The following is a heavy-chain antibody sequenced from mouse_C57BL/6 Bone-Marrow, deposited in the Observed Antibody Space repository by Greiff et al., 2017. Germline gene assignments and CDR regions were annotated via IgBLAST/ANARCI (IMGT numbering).Heavy chain of an antibody. D-gene: IGHD1-1*01. CDR1: GYTFTDYN. CDR3: ARREGYYGINCFDY. V-gene: IGHV1-18*01. Sequence: VQLKQSGPELVKPGASVKIPCKASGYTFTDYNMDWVKQSHGKSLEWIGDINPNNGGTIYNQKFKGKATLTVDKSSNTAYMELRSLTSEDTAVYYCARREGYYGINCFDYWGQGTTLTVSS. J-gene: IGHJ2*01. CDR2: INPNNGGT.